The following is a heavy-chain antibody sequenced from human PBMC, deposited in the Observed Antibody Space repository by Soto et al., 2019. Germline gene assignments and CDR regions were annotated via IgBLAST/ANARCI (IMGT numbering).Heavy chain of an antibody. Sequence: QVQLVQSGAEVKKPGSSVKVSCKASGGTFSSYTISWVRQAPGQGLEWMGRIITILGIANYGRKFQGRVTITADSSTSTAYTELSSLSSEATAVYYCARFRGSYGMDVWGQGTTVTVSS. CDR2: IITILGIA. D-gene: IGHD3-10*01. CDR1: GGTFSSYT. J-gene: IGHJ6*02. CDR3: ARFRGSYGMDV. V-gene: IGHV1-69*02.